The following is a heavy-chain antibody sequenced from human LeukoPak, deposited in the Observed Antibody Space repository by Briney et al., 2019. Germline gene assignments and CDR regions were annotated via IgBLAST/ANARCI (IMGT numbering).Heavy chain of an antibody. J-gene: IGHJ5*02. D-gene: IGHD3-22*01. V-gene: IGHV1-2*02. Sequence: ASVKVSCKASGYTFTGYYMHWVRQAPGQGLEWMGWINPNSGGTNYAQKFQGRVTMTRDTSISTAYMEPSRLRSDDTAVYYCATYPYYDSSGYYGGAWGQGTLVTVSS. CDR2: INPNSGGT. CDR3: ATYPYYDSSGYYGGA. CDR1: GYTFTGYY.